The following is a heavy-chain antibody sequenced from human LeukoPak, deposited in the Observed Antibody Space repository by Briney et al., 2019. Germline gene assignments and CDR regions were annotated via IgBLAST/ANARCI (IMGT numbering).Heavy chain of an antibody. V-gene: IGHV4-39*07. J-gene: IGHJ5*02. CDR1: GGSISSSSYY. D-gene: IGHD2-2*02. CDR3: ARDGEGPAAIQNWFDP. CDR2: IYYSGST. Sequence: SETLSLTCTVSGGSISSSSYYWGWIRQPPGKGLDWIGSIYYSGSTYYNPPLKSRVTISVDTSKNQFSLKLSSVTAADTAVYYCARDGEGPAAIQNWFDPWGQGTLVTVSS.